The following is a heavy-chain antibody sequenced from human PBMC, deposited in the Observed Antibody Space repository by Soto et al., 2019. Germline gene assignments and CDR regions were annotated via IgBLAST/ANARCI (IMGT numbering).Heavy chain of an antibody. D-gene: IGHD3-3*01. CDR3: ARVPYYDFWSGWVSYYYDMDV. CDR1: GYTFTSYD. V-gene: IGHV1-8*01. J-gene: IGHJ6*03. CDR2: MNPNSGNT. Sequence: GASVKVSCKASGYTFTSYDINWVRQATGQGLEWMGWMNPNSGNTGYAQKFQGRVTMTRNTSISTAYMELSSLRSEDTAVYYCARVPYYDFWSGWVSYYYDMDVWGKGTTVTVSS.